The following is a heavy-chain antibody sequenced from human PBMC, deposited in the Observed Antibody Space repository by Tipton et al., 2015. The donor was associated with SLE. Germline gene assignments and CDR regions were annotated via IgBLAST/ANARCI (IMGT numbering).Heavy chain of an antibody. V-gene: IGHV4-31*03. CDR2: IYYSGNS. D-gene: IGHD1-14*01. CDR3: ARNPGY. Sequence: TLSLTCTVSGDSISSGGYYWTWIRQRPGEGLEWIGYIYYSGNSYYNPSLKSRVTMSLDTSENRFSLKLASVTAADTAVYYCARNPGYWGQGTLVTVSS. J-gene: IGHJ4*02. CDR1: GDSISSGGYY.